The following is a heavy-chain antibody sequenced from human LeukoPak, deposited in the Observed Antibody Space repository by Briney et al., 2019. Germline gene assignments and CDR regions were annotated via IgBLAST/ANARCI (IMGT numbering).Heavy chain of an antibody. CDR2: INPSGGST. CDR1: GYTFTSYY. D-gene: IGHD5-24*01. V-gene: IGHV1-46*01. J-gene: IGHJ3*02. CDR3: ARGGGEMATIFTAFDI. Sequence: GASVKVSCKASGYTFTSYYVHWVRQAPGQGLEWMGIINPSGGSTGYAQKFQGRVTMTRDTSTSTVYMELSSLRSEDTAVYYCARGGGEMATIFTAFDIWGQGTMVTVSS.